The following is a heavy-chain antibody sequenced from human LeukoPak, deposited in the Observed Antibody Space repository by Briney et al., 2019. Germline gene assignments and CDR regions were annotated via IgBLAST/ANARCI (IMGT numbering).Heavy chain of an antibody. CDR2: ITLSSSSI. Sequence: GGSLRLSCAASGFNFNNYNMNWVRQAPGKGLEWVSYITLSSSSIYYADSVKGRFTISRDNAKNSLYLQMNSLRAEDTAVYYCAREDIVATMTFDYWGQGTLVTVSS. CDR1: GFNFNNYN. CDR3: AREDIVATMTFDY. J-gene: IGHJ4*02. D-gene: IGHD5-12*01. V-gene: IGHV3-48*04.